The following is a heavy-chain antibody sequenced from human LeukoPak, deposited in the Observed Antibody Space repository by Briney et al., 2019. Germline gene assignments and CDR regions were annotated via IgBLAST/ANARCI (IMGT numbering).Heavy chain of an antibody. CDR1: GFSFRTYG. V-gene: IGHV3-23*01. D-gene: IGHD1-7*01. CDR2: ISGSGDNT. J-gene: IGHJ6*03. CDR3: AKRRGLELLYYYYMDV. Sequence: SGGSLRLSCAASGFSFRTYGMSWVRQAPGKRLEWVSGISGSGDNTHNADFVKGRFTISRDNSKNTLYLQMSSLRAEDTAVYYCAKRRGLELLYYYYMDVWGRGTTVTVSS.